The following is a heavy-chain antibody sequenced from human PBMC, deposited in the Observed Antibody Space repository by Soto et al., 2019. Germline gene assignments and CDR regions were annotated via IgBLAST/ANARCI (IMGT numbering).Heavy chain of an antibody. Sequence: QVQLQESGPGLVKPSQTLSLTCTVSGGSISSGGYYWSWIRQHPGKGLEWIGYIYYSGSTYYNPSLKRRVTISVDTSKNQFSLKLSSVTAADTAVYYCARSDTAMVSFDYWGQGTLVTVSS. CDR2: IYYSGST. CDR1: GGSISSGGYY. CDR3: ARSDTAMVSFDY. J-gene: IGHJ4*02. V-gene: IGHV4-31*03. D-gene: IGHD5-18*01.